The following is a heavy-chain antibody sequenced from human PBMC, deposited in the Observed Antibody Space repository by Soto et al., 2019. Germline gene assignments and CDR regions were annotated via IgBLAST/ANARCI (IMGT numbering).Heavy chain of an antibody. V-gene: IGHV4-38-2*01. D-gene: IGHD2-15*01. CDR3: ARARWYDAFDV. CDR1: GFFISSGYY. Sequence: AETLSLTCAVSGFFISSGYYWGFIRKPPGKGLEWIGSIFHGGNTYYNPSLKSRVTISVDMSKNQFSLKLNSVTAADTAVYYCARARWYDAFDVWGQGTVVTVSS. J-gene: IGHJ3*01. CDR2: IFHGGNT.